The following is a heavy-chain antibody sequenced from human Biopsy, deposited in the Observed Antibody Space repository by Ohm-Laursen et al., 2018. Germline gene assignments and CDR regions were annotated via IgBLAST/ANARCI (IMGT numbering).Heavy chain of an antibody. D-gene: IGHD1-26*01. Sequence: GTLSLTCSVSGGSMTGYEWSWIRLAPGKGLEWIGYIYYSGGTKYNPSLASRVTFSVDMSKSQFSLKLYSVTAADTAVYYCARVEAGTYDALDIWGQGTLVTVSA. CDR2: IYYSGGT. V-gene: IGHV4-59*01. J-gene: IGHJ3*02. CDR3: ARVEAGTYDALDI. CDR1: GGSMTGYE.